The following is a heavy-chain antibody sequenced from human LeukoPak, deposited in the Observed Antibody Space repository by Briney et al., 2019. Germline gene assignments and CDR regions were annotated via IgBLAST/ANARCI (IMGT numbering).Heavy chain of an antibody. J-gene: IGHJ6*02. D-gene: IGHD1-26*01. CDR2: INHSGST. CDR3: ARDRRGGGFRPYGMDV. CDR1: GGSFSGYY. Sequence: SETLSLTCAVYGGSFSGYYWSWIRQPPGKGLEWIGEINHSGSTNYNPSLKSRVTISVDTSKNQFSLKLSSVTAADTAVYYCARDRRGGGFRPYGMDVWGQGTTVTVSS. V-gene: IGHV4-34*01.